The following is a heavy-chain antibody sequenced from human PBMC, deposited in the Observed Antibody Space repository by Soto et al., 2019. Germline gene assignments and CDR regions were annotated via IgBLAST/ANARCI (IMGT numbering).Heavy chain of an antibody. CDR3: ARDGHNINDTDH. D-gene: IGHD1-1*01. CDR2: IKNDGSET. CDR1: GFTSGSYW. V-gene: IGHV3-7*01. Sequence: GGSLRLSCTASGFTSGSYWMNWVRQAPGKGLEWVAIIKNDGSETYYVDSVKGRFTISRDNAKNSLYLQMNSLRAEDTALYYCARDGHNINDTDHWGQGTLVTVSS. J-gene: IGHJ5*02.